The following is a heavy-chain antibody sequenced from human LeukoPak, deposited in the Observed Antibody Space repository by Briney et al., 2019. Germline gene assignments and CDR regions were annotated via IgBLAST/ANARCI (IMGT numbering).Heavy chain of an antibody. Sequence: PGGSLRLSCAASGFTFSSYAMSWVRQAPGKGLEWVSSISSSSSYIYYADSVKGRFTISRDNAKNSLYLQMNSLRAEDTAVYYCARGDYDILTGPYGMDAWGQGTTVTVSS. V-gene: IGHV3-21*01. CDR1: GFTFSSYA. CDR3: ARGDYDILTGPYGMDA. J-gene: IGHJ6*02. D-gene: IGHD3-9*01. CDR2: ISSSSSYI.